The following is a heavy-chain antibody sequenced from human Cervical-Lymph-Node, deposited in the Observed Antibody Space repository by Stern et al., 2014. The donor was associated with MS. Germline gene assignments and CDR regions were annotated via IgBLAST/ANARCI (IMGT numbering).Heavy chain of an antibody. CDR3: ARDLSGRHFDY. D-gene: IGHD3-9*01. V-gene: IGHV3-30*04. CDR1: GFTFSSYA. CDR2: ISYDGSNK. Sequence: VQLVESGGGVVQPGRSLRLSCAASGFTFSSYAMNWVRQAPGKGLEWVAVISYDGSNKYYADSVKGRFTISRDNSKNTLYLQMNSLRAEDTAVYYCARDLSGRHFDYWGQGTLVTVSS. J-gene: IGHJ4*02.